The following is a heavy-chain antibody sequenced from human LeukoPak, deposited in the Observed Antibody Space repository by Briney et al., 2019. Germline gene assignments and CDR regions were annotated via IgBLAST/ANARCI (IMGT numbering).Heavy chain of an antibody. CDR3: KKGECDNVRCYGGSEA. CDR2: ISGGNHI. CDR1: GFTFSSYA. J-gene: IGHJ5*02. D-gene: IGHD2-2*01. Sequence: RPGGSLRLSCGASGFTFSSYAMSWVRQAPGKGLEWVSSISGGNHIYYADSVKGRFTISRDNARNSLSLQMNALTAEDPAVYYCKKGECDNVRCYGGSEAWGQGNPVNVSS. V-gene: IGHV3-21*06.